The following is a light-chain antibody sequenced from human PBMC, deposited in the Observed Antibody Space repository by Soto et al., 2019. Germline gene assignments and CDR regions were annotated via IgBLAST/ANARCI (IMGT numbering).Light chain of an antibody. CDR3: QQYGSPPTT. CDR2: GAS. CDR1: QSVSSSY. Sequence: ETVLTQSPGTLSLSPGERATLSCRASQSVSSSYLAWYQQKPGQAPRLLIYGASSRATGIPDRFSGSASGTDFTLTISRLEPEDFAVYSCQQYGSPPTTFGQGTRLEIK. J-gene: IGKJ5*01. V-gene: IGKV3-20*01.